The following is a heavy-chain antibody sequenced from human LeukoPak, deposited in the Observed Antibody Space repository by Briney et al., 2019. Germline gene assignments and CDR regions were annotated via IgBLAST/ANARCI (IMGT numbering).Heavy chain of an antibody. D-gene: IGHD4-17*01. V-gene: IGHV3-48*03. J-gene: IGHJ4*02. CDR1: GFTFSSYE. CDR2: IGSSGSTI. CDR3: ARFYGDETYFDY. Sequence: GGSLRLSCAASGFTFSSYEMNWVRQAPGKGLEWVSYIGSSGSTIYYADSVKGRFTISRDNAKNSLYLQMNSLRAEDTAVYYCARFYGDETYFDYWGQGTLVTVSS.